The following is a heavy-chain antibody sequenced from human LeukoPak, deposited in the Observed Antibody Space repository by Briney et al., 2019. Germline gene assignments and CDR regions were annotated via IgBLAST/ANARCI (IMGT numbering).Heavy chain of an antibody. CDR3: ARGQESYYYDSSGYYYDYFDY. CDR1: GGSISSGGYS. J-gene: IGHJ4*02. V-gene: IGHV4-30-2*01. CDR2: IYHSGST. Sequence: PSETLSLTCAVSGGSISSGGYSWSWIRQPPGKGLEWIGYIYHSGSTYYNPSLKSRVTISVDRSKNQFSLKLSSVTAADTAVYYCARGQESYYYDSSGYYYDYFDYWGQGTLVTVSS. D-gene: IGHD3-22*01.